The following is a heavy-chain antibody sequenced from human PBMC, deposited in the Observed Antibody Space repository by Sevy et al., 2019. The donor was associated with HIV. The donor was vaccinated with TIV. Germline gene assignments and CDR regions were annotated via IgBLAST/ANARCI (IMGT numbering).Heavy chain of an antibody. CDR1: GYTFDSYG. V-gene: IGHV1-18*01. CDR3: ARISTVRGKFNWFDP. Sequence: ASVKVSSKASGYTFDSYGISWVRQAPGQGLEWMGWIGAYNGNIKYAQNIQDRVTMTTDASTSTAYMELRSLRSDDTAVYFCARISTVRGKFNWFDPWGQGTLVTVSS. J-gene: IGHJ5*02. D-gene: IGHD3-10*01. CDR2: IGAYNGNI.